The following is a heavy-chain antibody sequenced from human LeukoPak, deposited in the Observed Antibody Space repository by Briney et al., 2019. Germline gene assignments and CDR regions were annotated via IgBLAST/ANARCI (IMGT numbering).Heavy chain of an antibody. D-gene: IGHD5-12*01. CDR2: IKQDGSEK. V-gene: IGHV3-7*04. J-gene: IGHJ4*02. CDR3: ARDGTYTDYDPDFDI. CDR1: GFTFSGFW. Sequence: GGSLRLSRAASGFTFSGFWMSWVRQAPGKGLEGVANIKQDGSEKYYVDSVKGRFTISRDNAKNSLYLQMSSLRAEDTAVFYCARDGTYTDYDPDFDIWGQGTLVTVSS.